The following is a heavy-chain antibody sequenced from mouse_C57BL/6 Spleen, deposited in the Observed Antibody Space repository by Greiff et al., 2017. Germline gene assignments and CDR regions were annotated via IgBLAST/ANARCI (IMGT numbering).Heavy chain of an antibody. J-gene: IGHJ1*03. CDR3: ARREFTTVVANWYFDV. V-gene: IGHV1-26*01. Sequence: VQLQQSGPELVKPGASVKISCKASGYTFTDYYMNWVKQSHGKSLEWIGDINPNNGGTSYNQKFKGKATLTVDKSSSTAYMELRSLTSEDSAVYYCARREFTTVVANWYFDVWGTGTTVTVSS. CDR1: GYTFTDYY. D-gene: IGHD1-1*01. CDR2: INPNNGGT.